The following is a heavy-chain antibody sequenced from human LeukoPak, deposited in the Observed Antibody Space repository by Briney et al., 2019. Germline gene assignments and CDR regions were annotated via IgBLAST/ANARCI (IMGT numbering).Heavy chain of an antibody. CDR1: GFTFSSYA. V-gene: IGHV3-23*01. Sequence: PGGSLRLSCAASGFTFSSYAMSWVRQAPGKGLEWVSAISGSGGSTYYVDSVKGRFTISRDNSKNTLFLQMNSLRAEDTAVYYCVKDRIWGEDYFDYWGQGTLVTVSS. D-gene: IGHD3-16*01. CDR2: ISGSGGST. J-gene: IGHJ4*02. CDR3: VKDRIWGEDYFDY.